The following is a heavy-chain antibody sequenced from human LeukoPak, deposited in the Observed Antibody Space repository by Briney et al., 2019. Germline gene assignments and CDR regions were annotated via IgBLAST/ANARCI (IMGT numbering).Heavy chain of an antibody. J-gene: IGHJ6*02. D-gene: IGHD2-2*01. CDR3: ARVGGTNYYYYGMDV. Sequence: SETLSLTCTVSGGSISSYYWSWIRQPPGRGLEWIGYIHDSGSTNYNPSLKSRVTISVDTSKNQFSLKLSSVTAADTAVYYCARVGGTNYYYYGMDVWGQGTTVTVSS. V-gene: IGHV4-59*01. CDR1: GGSISSYY. CDR2: IHDSGST.